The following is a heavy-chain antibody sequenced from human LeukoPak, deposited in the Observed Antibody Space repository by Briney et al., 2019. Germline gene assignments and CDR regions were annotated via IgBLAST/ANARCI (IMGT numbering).Heavy chain of an antibody. CDR2: IISDGSST. CDR3: ATDGGYAFDI. V-gene: IGHV3-74*01. J-gene: IGHJ3*02. CDR1: GFTFDDYA. Sequence: PGGSLRLSCAASGFTFDDYAMHWVRQAPGKGLVWVSRIISDGSSTTYADSVKGRFTIFRDNAKNMLYLQMNNLRAEDTAVYYCATDGGYAFDIWGQGTMVTVSS. D-gene: IGHD3-10*01.